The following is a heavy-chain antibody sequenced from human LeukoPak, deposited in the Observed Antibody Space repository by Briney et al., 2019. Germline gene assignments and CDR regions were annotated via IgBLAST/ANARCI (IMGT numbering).Heavy chain of an antibody. V-gene: IGHV1-69*13. CDR3: ARAPNYYYYGMDV. CDR2: IIPIFGTA. J-gene: IGHJ6*02. CDR1: GGTFSSYA. Sequence: ASVKVSCKASGGTFSSYAISWVRQAPGQGLEWMGGIIPIFGTANYAQKFQGRVTITADESTSTAYMELCSLRSEDTAVYYCARAPNYYYYGMDVWGQGTTVTVSS.